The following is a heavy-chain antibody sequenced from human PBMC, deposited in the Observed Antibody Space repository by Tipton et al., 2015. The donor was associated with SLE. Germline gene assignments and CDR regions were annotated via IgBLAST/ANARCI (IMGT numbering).Heavy chain of an antibody. J-gene: IGHJ3*02. Sequence: TLSLTCTVSGGSISSGSYYWSWIRQPAGKGLEWIGRIYTSGSTNYNPSLKSRVTISVDTSKNQFSLKLSSVTAADTAVYYCARGIVVVPDAFDIWDQGTMVTVSS. CDR1: GGSISSGSYY. CDR2: IYTSGST. CDR3: ARGIVVVPDAFDI. V-gene: IGHV4-61*02. D-gene: IGHD2-2*01.